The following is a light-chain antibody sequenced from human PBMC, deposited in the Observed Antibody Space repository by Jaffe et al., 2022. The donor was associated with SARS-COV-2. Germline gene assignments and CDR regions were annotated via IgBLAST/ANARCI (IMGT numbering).Light chain of an antibody. V-gene: IGLV7-46*01. Sequence: QAVVTQESSLTVSPGGTVTLTCGSSTGTVTSGHYPYWFQQMPGQAPRTLIYDTSNKHSWTPARFSGSLLGGKAALTLSGAQPEDEAEYYCLLSYRGARVVFGGGTKLTVL. CDR2: DTS. J-gene: IGLJ2*01. CDR1: TGTVTSGHY. CDR3: LLSYRGARVV.